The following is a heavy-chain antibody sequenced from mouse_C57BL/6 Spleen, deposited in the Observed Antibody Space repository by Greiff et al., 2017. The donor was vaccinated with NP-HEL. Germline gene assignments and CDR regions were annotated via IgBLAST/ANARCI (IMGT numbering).Heavy chain of an antibody. D-gene: IGHD2-3*01. CDR3: TGGDGYSFDY. CDR2: IRLKSDNYAT. V-gene: IGHV6-3*01. J-gene: IGHJ2*01. CDR1: GFTFSNYW. Sequence: EVMLVESGGGLVQPGGSMKLSCVASGFTFSNYWMNWVRQSPEKGLEWVAQIRLKSDNYATHYAESVKGRFTISRDDSKSSVYLQMNNLRAEDTGIYYCTGGDGYSFDYWGQGTTLTVSS.